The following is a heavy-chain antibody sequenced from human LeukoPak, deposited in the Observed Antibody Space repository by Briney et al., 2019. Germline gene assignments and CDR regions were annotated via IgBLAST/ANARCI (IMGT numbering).Heavy chain of an antibody. V-gene: IGHV1-2*02. D-gene: IGHD6-13*01. CDR3: AREQQPGNWFDP. CDR2: INPNSGGT. CDR1: GYTFTGYY. J-gene: IGHJ5*02. Sequence: ASVRVSCKASGYTFTGYYIHWVRQAPGQGLEWMGWINPNSGGTNYAQKFQGRVTMTRDTSISTAYMELSRLRSDDTAVYYCAREQQPGNWFDPWGQGTLVTVSS.